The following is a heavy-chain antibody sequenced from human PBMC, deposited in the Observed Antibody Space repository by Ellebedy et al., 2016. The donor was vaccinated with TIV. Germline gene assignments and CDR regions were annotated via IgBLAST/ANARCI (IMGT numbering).Heavy chain of an antibody. Sequence: AASVKVSCKASGYNFLNYGVSWVRQAPGQGLDFMGWISPYSANTKYPQRLQGRVTMTTERSTATASMEMRRLRSDDTAVYYCVRDSPDDWENFDLWGRGTLVTVS. CDR2: ISPYSANT. CDR1: GYNFLNYG. V-gene: IGHV1-18*01. CDR3: VRDSPDDWENFDL. J-gene: IGHJ2*01. D-gene: IGHD3-9*01.